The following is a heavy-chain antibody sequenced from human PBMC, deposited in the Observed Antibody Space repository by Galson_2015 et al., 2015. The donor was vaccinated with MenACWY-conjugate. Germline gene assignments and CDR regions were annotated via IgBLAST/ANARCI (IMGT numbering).Heavy chain of an antibody. J-gene: IGHJ4*02. CDR3: GRGYIYCSSRATYIDY. CDR1: GFTLSSHW. Sequence: SLRLSCAASGFTLSSHWIHWVRQAPGGGLVWVSRINEDGRSTSYAASVKGRFTISRDNAKNTLYLQMNNLRAEDTAVYYCGRGYIYCSSRATYIDYWGQGALVTVSS. CDR2: INEDGRST. D-gene: IGHD2-15*01. V-gene: IGHV3-74*01.